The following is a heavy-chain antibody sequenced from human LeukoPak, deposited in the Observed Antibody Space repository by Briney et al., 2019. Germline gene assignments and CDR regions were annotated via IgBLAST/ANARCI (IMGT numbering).Heavy chain of an antibody. V-gene: IGHV3-30*02. CDR1: GLIFSNYG. Sequence: PGGSLRLSCTTSGLIFSNYGMHWVRQAPGKGLEWVAFIRYDGSNQYYADSVKGRFTFSRDNAKNSLYLQMNSLRAEDTAMYYCARHRTASDYWGQGTLVTVSS. D-gene: IGHD3-16*02. CDR3: ARHRTASDY. J-gene: IGHJ4*02. CDR2: IRYDGSNQ.